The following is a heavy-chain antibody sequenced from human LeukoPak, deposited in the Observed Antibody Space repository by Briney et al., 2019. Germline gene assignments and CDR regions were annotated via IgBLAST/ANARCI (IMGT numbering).Heavy chain of an antibody. D-gene: IGHD3-3*01. J-gene: IGHJ6*02. CDR3: ARDYSPVITIFGVVVYGMDV. Sequence: ASVKVSCKASGGTFSSYAISWVRQAPGQGLEWMGGIIPTFGTANYAQKFQGRVTITADESTSTAYMELSSLRSEDTAVYYCARDYSPVITIFGVVVYGMDVWGQGTTVTVSS. CDR1: GGTFSSYA. CDR2: IIPTFGTA. V-gene: IGHV1-69*13.